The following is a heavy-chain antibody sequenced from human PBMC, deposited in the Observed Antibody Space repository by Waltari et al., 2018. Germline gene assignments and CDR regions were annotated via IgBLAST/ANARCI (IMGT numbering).Heavy chain of an antibody. D-gene: IGHD2-8*01. CDR1: GGTFSSYA. Sequence: QVQLVQSGAEVKKPGSSVKVSCKASGGTFSSYAISWVRQASGQGLEWMGRISPIFGTANYAQKFQGRVTITADKSTSTAYMELSSLRSEDTAVYYCARVIPLMGDGMDVWGQGTTVTVSS. J-gene: IGHJ6*02. CDR2: ISPIFGTA. V-gene: IGHV1-69*08. CDR3: ARVIPLMGDGMDV.